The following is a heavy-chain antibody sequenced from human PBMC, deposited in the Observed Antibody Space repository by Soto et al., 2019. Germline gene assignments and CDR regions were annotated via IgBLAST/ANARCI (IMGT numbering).Heavy chain of an antibody. V-gene: IGHV4-39*01. CDR3: ARQTLGGVATVDY. CDR2: IYYSGST. D-gene: IGHD3-3*01. Sequence: SDTLSLTCTVSGGSISSSSYYWGWIRQPPGKGLEWIGSIYYSGSTYYNPSLKSRVTISVDTSKNQFSLKLSSVTAADTAVYYCARQTLGGVATVDYWGQGTLVTVSS. J-gene: IGHJ4*02. CDR1: GGSISSSSYY.